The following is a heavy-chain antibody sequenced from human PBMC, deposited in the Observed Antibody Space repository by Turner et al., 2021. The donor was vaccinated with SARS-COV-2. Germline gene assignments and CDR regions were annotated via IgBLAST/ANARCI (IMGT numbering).Heavy chain of an antibody. CDR3: ARNWFAPFDI. Sequence: EVQLLESGGGLVQPGGSLRLSCAASGFTFTTYALSWVRQARGKGLEWVSEISGSGDITYYADSVKGRFTISRDNSMNTMFLQMSSLGAGDTATYYCARNWFAPFDIWGQGTTVTVSS. D-gene: IGHD3-10*01. J-gene: IGHJ6*02. CDR2: ISGSGDIT. CDR1: GFTFTTYA. V-gene: IGHV3-23*01.